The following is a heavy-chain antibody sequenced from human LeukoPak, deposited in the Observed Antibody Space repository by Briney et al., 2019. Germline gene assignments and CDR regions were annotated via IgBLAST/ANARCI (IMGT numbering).Heavy chain of an antibody. D-gene: IGHD2-15*01. Sequence: SGTLSLTCTVSGGSISSYYWSWIRQPPGKGLEWIGYIYYSGSTNYNPSLKSRVTISVDASKNQFSLKLSSVTAADTAVYYCARGGAGVVVVAATLGAFDIWGQGTMVTVSS. J-gene: IGHJ3*02. CDR2: IYYSGST. CDR3: ARGGAGVVVVAATLGAFDI. CDR1: GGSISSYY. V-gene: IGHV4-59*01.